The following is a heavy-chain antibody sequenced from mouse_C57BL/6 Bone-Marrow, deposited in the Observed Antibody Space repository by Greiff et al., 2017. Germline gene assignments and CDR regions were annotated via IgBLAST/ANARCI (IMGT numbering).Heavy chain of an antibody. CDR1: GFSLTSYA. V-gene: IGHV2-9-1*01. CDR3: AREITTDYYAMDY. Sequence: VNVVESGPGLVAPSQSLSITCTVSGFSLTSYAISWVRQPPGKGLEWLGVIWTGGGTNYNSALKSRLSISKDNSKSQVFLKMNSLQTDDTARYYCAREITTDYYAMDYWGQGTSVTVSS. J-gene: IGHJ4*01. D-gene: IGHD2-4*01. CDR2: IWTGGGT.